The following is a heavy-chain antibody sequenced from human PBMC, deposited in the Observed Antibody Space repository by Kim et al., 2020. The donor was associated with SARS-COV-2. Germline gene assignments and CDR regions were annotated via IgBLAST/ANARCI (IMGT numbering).Heavy chain of an antibody. Sequence: GGSLRLSCLASGFSVGSDYMAWVRQAPGKGLEWVSVMYRGNNTYYADAARGRFTISRDISKNTVHLQMNSLRDEDTAVYYCARDSAISQRWHGYLDLWRRDALVTVTS. V-gene: IGHV3-66*01. J-gene: IGHJ2*01. CDR3: ARDSAISQRWHGYLDL. CDR2: MYRGNNT. D-gene: IGHD1-26*01. CDR1: GFSVGSDY.